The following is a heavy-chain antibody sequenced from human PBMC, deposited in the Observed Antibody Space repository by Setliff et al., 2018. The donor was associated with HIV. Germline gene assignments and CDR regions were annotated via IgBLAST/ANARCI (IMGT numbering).Heavy chain of an antibody. CDR1: GGSLSGYS. Sequence: SETLSLTCAVYGGSLSGYSWGWIRQPPGKGLEWIGSISYTGITNYNPSLKSRVTISVDTSQNQFSLKLTSVTAADTAVYYCARLRQWLAFFDSWGQGTLVTVSS. V-gene: IGHV4-34*01. D-gene: IGHD6-19*01. CDR2: ISYTGIT. J-gene: IGHJ4*02. CDR3: ARLRQWLAFFDS.